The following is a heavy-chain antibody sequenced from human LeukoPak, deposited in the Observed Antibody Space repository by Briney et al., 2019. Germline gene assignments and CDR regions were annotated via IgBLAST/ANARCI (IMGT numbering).Heavy chain of an antibody. CDR2: ISLGGLT. CDR1: GGSISSTNW. J-gene: IGHJ4*02. D-gene: IGHD2-8*01. Sequence: SETLSLTCGVSGGSISSTNWWSWVRQPPGQGLEWIGEISLGGLTNYNPSLNSRVTVSLDKSKNQLSLNLTSVTAADTAVYYCSRENGAFSPFGYWGQGTLVTVPS. CDR3: SRENGAFSPFGY. V-gene: IGHV4-4*02.